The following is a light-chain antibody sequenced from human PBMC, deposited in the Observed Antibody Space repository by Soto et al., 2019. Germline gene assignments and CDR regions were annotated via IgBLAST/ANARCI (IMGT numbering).Light chain of an antibody. CDR1: SSDVGGYNY. Sequence: QSALTQPASVSGSPGQSITISCTGTSSDVGGYNYVSWYQQHPGKAPKLMIYDVTNRPSGVSNRFSGSKSGNTASLTISGFQAEDEADYDCSSYTSSSTYVFETGTKLTVL. CDR3: SSYTSSSTYV. CDR2: DVT. J-gene: IGLJ1*01. V-gene: IGLV2-14*01.